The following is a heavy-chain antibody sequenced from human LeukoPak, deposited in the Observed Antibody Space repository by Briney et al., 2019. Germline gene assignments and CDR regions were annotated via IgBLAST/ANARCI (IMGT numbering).Heavy chain of an antibody. CDR3: ARDLSLGTMVRGVMGNWFDP. CDR2: NSGSS. CDR1: GGSISSSSYY. J-gene: IGHJ5*02. V-gene: IGHV4-39*07. Sequence: PSETLSLTCTVSGGSISSSSYYWGWIRQPPGKGLGWIGSNSGSSYYNPSLKSRVTISVDTSKNQFSLKLSSVTAADTAVYYCARDLSLGTMVRGVMGNWFDPWGQGTLVTVSS. D-gene: IGHD3-10*01.